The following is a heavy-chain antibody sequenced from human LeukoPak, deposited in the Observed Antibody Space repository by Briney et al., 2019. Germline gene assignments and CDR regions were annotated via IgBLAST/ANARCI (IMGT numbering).Heavy chain of an antibody. CDR3: ARHPRAAAGMDY. CDR2: INHSGST. J-gene: IGHJ4*02. Sequence: SETLSLTCAVYGGSFSGYYWSWIRQPPGKGLEWIGEINHSGSTNYNPSLKSRVTISVDTSKNQFSLKLSSVTAADTAVYYCARHPRAAAGMDYRGQGTLVTVSS. D-gene: IGHD6-13*01. CDR1: GGSFSGYY. V-gene: IGHV4-34*01.